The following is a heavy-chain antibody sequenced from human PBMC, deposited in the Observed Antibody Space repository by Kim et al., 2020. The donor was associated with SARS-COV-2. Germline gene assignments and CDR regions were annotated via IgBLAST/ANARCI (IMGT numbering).Heavy chain of an antibody. D-gene: IGHD3-10*01. CDR2: INHSGST. Sequence: SETLSLTCAVYGGSFSGYYWSWIRQPPGKGLEWIGEINHSGSTNYNPSLKSRVTISVDTSKNQFSLKLSSVTAADTAVYYCAKTYYYGSDFSNWFDPWGQGTLVTVSS. CDR3: AKTYYYGSDFSNWFDP. CDR1: GGSFSGYY. J-gene: IGHJ5*02. V-gene: IGHV4-34*01.